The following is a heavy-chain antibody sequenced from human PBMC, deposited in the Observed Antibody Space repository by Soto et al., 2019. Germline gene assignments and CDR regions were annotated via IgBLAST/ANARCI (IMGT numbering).Heavy chain of an antibody. CDR1: GVSISSGNYY. D-gene: IGHD6-19*01. CDR2: IHYKGST. V-gene: IGHV4-31*03. CDR3: ARQVRGQCPCRYDYYYYMDV. J-gene: IGHJ6*03. Sequence: QVQLQESGPGLVKPSETLSLTCTVSGVSISSGNYYWNWIRQHPGQGLEWIGHIHYKGSTSYNPSLKSRIAISLYASNKQFSLRLSSVSAADTAMYYCARQVRGQCPCRYDYYYYMDVWGEGTTVTVSS.